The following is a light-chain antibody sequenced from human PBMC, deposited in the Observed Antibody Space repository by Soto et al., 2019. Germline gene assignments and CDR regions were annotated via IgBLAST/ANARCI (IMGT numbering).Light chain of an antibody. CDR3: CSYAGSSTAV. J-gene: IGLJ2*01. CDR2: EGS. V-gene: IGLV2-23*01. Sequence: QSALTQPASVSGSPGQSITISCTGTSSDVGSYNLVSWYQQHPGKAPKLMIYEGSKRPSGVSNRFSGSKSGNTASLTISGLQAEDEDDYDCCSYAGSSTAVFGGGTKLTVL. CDR1: SSDVGSYNL.